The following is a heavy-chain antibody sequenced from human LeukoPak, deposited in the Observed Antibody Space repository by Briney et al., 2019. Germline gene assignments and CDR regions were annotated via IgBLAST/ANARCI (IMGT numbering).Heavy chain of an antibody. CDR3: ARSGSSGWYSGNWFDP. D-gene: IGHD6-19*01. V-gene: IGHV5-51*01. CDR1: GYSFTSCW. J-gene: IGHJ5*02. Sequence: GESLKISCKGSGYSFTSCWIGWVRQMPGKGLEWMGIIYPGDSDTRYSPSFQGQVTISADKSISTAYLQWSSLKASDTAMYYCARSGSSGWYSGNWFDPWGQGTLVTVSS. CDR2: IYPGDSDT.